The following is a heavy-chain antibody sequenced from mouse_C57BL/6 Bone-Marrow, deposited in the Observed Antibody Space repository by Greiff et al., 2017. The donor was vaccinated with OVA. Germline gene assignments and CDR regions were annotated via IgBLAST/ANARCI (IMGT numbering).Heavy chain of an antibody. CDR1: GYTFTSYG. CDR2: IYPRSGNH. CDR3: WVVAGDY. V-gene: IGHV1-81*01. J-gene: IGHJ2*01. Sequence: QVQLQPSGAELARPGASVTLSCKASGYTFTSYGISWVKQRTGPGLAWIGEIYPRSGNHYYNEKFKGQATLSADKAASTAYMEIRILTSEDSAVYFSWVVAGDYWGQGTTLTVSS. D-gene: IGHD1-1*01.